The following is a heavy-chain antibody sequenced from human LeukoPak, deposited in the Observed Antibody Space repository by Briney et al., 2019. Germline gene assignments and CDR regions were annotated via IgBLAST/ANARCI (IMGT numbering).Heavy chain of an antibody. CDR2: INKHGSEK. Sequence: PGRSLRLSWAAAGFSFNDYWMGSVSQPPGKGLEWVAIINKHGSEKYYVDSVKGRFTISRDKAKNSLYLQMNSLRAEDTAVYYCARRRGDVWSQGTTVTVSS. CDR1: GFSFNDYW. V-gene: IGHV3-7*04. D-gene: IGHD3-10*01. J-gene: IGHJ6*02. CDR3: ARRRGDV.